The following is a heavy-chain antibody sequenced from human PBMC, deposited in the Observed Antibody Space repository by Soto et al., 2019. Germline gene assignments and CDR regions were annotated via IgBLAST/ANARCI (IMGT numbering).Heavy chain of an antibody. Sequence: PSETLSLTCTVSGGSISSYYWSWIRQPPGKGLEWIGYIYYSGSTNYNPSLKSRVTISVDTSKNQFSLKLSSVTAADTAVYYCGRALTPYYDILTGLRLTNYYMDAGGKGTTVPVSS. CDR2: IYYSGST. V-gene: IGHV4-59*01. CDR1: GGSISSYY. CDR3: GRALTPYYDILTGLRLTNYYMDA. J-gene: IGHJ6*03. D-gene: IGHD3-9*01.